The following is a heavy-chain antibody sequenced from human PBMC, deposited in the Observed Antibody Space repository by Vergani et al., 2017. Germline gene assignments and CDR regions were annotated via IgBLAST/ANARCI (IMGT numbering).Heavy chain of an antibody. Sequence: EVQLVESGGGLVQPGGSLRLSCAASGFTFSSYWMSWVRQAPGKGLEWVANIKQDGSEKYYVDSMKGRFTISRDNAKNSLYLQMNSLRAEDTAVYYCAREYLTPDYDYWGQGTLVTVSS. J-gene: IGHJ4*02. CDR2: IKQDGSEK. CDR1: GFTFSSYW. CDR3: AREYLTPDYDY. D-gene: IGHD3-9*01. V-gene: IGHV3-7*01.